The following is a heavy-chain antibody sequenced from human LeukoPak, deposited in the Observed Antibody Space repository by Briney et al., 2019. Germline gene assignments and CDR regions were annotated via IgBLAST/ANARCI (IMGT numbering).Heavy chain of an antibody. J-gene: IGHJ6*02. V-gene: IGHV3-33*06. D-gene: IGHD4-23*01. CDR2: IWYDGSNK. Sequence: PGGSLRLSCAASGFTFSNYGMHWVRQAPGKGLEWVAVIWYDGSNKYYGDSVKGRFTISRDNSKNTLYLQMNSLRAEDTAVYYCAKYVSGGEYGGMWYYYGMDVWGQGTTVTVSS. CDR1: GFTFSNYG. CDR3: AKYVSGGEYGGMWYYYGMDV.